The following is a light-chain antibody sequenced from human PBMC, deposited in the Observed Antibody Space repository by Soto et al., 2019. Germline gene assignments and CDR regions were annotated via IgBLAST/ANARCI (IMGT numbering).Light chain of an antibody. CDR1: QSVSNN. J-gene: IGKJ2*01. V-gene: IGKV3-11*01. CDR2: DAS. CDR3: QQRSNWPRT. Sequence: EIVLTQSPATLSLSPGERATLSCRASQSVSNNLGWYQQKPGQAPRLLIYDASNRATDIPARFSGSGSGTDFTLTINSLEPEDFAVYHCQQRSNWPRTFGQGTKLEIK.